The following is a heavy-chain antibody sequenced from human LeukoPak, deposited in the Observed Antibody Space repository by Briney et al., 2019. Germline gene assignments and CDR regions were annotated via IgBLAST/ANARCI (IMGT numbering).Heavy chain of an antibody. Sequence: GGSLRLSGAASRFSFSSYGMNWVRQAPGKGLKWVSSISRSSRYIYNADSVKGRFTVSRDNAKNSLFLQMNSLRAEDTAVYYCARDLDSSISCYDYWGQGTLVTVSS. CDR3: ARDLDSSISCYDY. D-gene: IGHD2-2*01. CDR2: ISRSSRYI. CDR1: RFSFSSYG. J-gene: IGHJ4*02. V-gene: IGHV3-21*01.